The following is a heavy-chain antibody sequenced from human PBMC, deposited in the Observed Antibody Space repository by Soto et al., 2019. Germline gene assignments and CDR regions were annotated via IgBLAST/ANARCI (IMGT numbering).Heavy chain of an antibody. J-gene: IGHJ4*02. Sequence: QEQLVESGGGVVQPGRSLRLSCAASGFTFSSYGMSWVRKAPGKGLEWVAVIWYDGSYKYYVDSVKGRFTISRDNSKNTLYLQMNSLRAEDTAVYYCARDWSSGYFDYWGQGTLVTVSS. CDR2: IWYDGSYK. D-gene: IGHD6-19*01. CDR3: ARDWSSGYFDY. CDR1: GFTFSSYG. V-gene: IGHV3-33*01.